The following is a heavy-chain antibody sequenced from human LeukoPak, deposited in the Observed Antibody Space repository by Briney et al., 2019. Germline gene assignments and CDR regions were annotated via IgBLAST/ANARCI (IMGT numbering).Heavy chain of an antibody. D-gene: IGHD3-10*01. CDR1: GFTFSSYA. V-gene: IGHV3-30-3*01. Sequence: GGSPRLSCAASGFTFSSYAMHWVRQAPGKGLEWVAVISYDGSNKYYADSVKGRFTISRDNSKNTLYLQMNSLRAEDTAVYYCARDEYGSGSFDYWGQGTLVTVSS. CDR2: ISYDGSNK. J-gene: IGHJ4*02. CDR3: ARDEYGSGSFDY.